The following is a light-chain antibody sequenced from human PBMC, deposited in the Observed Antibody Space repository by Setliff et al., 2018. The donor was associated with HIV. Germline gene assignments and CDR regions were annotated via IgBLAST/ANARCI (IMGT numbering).Light chain of an antibody. V-gene: IGLV1-44*01. Sequence: QSVLTQPPSASGTPGQKVTISCSGSSSNIGSNTVNWYQQLPGTAPKLLIYSSNVRPSRVPDRFSGSKSGTSASLAISGLQAEDEADYYCAAWDDSLTGYVFGTGT. CDR1: SSNIGSNT. J-gene: IGLJ1*01. CDR3: AAWDDSLTGYV. CDR2: SSN.